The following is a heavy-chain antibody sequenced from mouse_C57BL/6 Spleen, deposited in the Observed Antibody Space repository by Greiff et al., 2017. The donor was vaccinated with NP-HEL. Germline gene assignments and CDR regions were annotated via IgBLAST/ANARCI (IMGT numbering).Heavy chain of an antibody. V-gene: IGHV5-4*01. CDR2: ISAGGSYT. CDR1: GFTFSSYA. CDR3: ARELGNSYAMDY. Sequence: EVKLMESGGGLVKPGGSLKLSCAASGFTFSSYAMSWVRQTPEKRLEWVATISAGGSYTYYPDNVKGRFTISRDNAKNNLYLQMSHLKSEDTAMYDCARELGNSYAMDYWGQGTSVTVSS. J-gene: IGHJ4*01. D-gene: IGHD2-1*01.